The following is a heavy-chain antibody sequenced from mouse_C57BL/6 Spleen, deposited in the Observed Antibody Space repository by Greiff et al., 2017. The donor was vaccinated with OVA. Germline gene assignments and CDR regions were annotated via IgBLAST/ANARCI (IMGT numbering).Heavy chain of an antibody. CDR1: GYTFTSYW. D-gene: IGHD2-4*01. CDR3: ASWGITTGFAY. Sequence: QVQLQQPGAELVKPGASVKLSCKASGYTFTSYWMQWVKQRPGQGLEWIGEIDPSDSYTNYNQKFKGKATLTVDTSSSTAYMQLSSLTSEDSAVYYCASWGITTGFAYWGQGTLVTVSA. CDR2: IDPSDSYT. V-gene: IGHV1-50*01. J-gene: IGHJ3*01.